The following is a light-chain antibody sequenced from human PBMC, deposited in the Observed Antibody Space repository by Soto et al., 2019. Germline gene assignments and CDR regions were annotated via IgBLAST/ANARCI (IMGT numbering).Light chain of an antibody. J-gene: IGLJ2*01. CDR2: EVS. Sequence: QSALTQPPSASGSPGQSVTISCTGTGSDIGRYHYVSWYQRPPGKAPKLIIYEVSKRPSGVPDRFTGSKSGNTASLTVSGLQAEDEADYYGSSFAGSNTIFGGGTKLTVL. CDR3: SSFAGSNTI. CDR1: GSDIGRYHY. V-gene: IGLV2-8*01.